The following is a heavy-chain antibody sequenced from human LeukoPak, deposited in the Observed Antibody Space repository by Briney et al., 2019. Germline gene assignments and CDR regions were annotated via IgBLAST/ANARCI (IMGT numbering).Heavy chain of an antibody. D-gene: IGHD2-8*02. CDR1: GGSISSSSYY. CDR2: IYYSGST. CDR3: ARKGWWDWFDP. V-gene: IGHV4-39*07. J-gene: IGHJ5*02. Sequence: SETLSLTCTVSGGSISSSSYYWGWIRQPPGKGLEWIGSIYYSGSTYYIPSLKSRVTISVDTSKNQFSLKLSSVTAADTAVYYCARKGWWDWFDPWGQGTLVTVSS.